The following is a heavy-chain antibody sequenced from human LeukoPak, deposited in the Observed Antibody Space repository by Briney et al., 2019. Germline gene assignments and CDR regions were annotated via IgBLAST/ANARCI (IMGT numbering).Heavy chain of an antibody. D-gene: IGHD6-13*01. V-gene: IGHV5-51*01. Sequence: GESLKISCKGSGYSFTSHWIAWVRRMPGKGLEWMGIIYPGDSDTRYSPSFQGQVTISADKSISTAYVQWSSLKASDTAMYYCARRAGYSSSWYYFDYWGQGTLVTVSS. CDR2: IYPGDSDT. CDR3: ARRAGYSSSWYYFDY. CDR1: GYSFTSHW. J-gene: IGHJ4*02.